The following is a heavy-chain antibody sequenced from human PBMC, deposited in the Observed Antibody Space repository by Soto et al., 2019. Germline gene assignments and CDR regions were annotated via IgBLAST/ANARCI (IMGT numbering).Heavy chain of an antibody. D-gene: IGHD3-10*01. CDR3: ARAPAPTAGLRFLWFGESSPFDP. V-gene: IGHV1-18*01. CDR1: GYTFTSYG. CDR2: ISAYNGNT. J-gene: IGHJ5*02. Sequence: QVQLVQSGAEVKKPGASVKVSCKASGYTFTSYGISWVRQAPGQGLEWMGWISAYNGNTNYAQKLQGRVTMTTDTTTSTAYMELASVRSDDAAVYSCARAPAPTAGLRFLWFGESSPFDPRGQGTLVTVSS.